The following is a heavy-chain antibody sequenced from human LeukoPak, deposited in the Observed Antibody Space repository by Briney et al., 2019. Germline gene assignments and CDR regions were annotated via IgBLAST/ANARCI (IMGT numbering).Heavy chain of an antibody. D-gene: IGHD2-15*01. J-gene: IGHJ4*02. CDR2: ISGGGNII. CDR1: GFPFSDYY. Sequence: GGSLRLSCDASGFPFSDYYMTWIRQAPGKGLESLSYISGGGNIINYADSVKGRFTISRDNAKDSLYLQMNSLRADDTAVYYCTGDPRILDYWGRGTLVTVSS. CDR3: TGDPRILDY. V-gene: IGHV3-11*04.